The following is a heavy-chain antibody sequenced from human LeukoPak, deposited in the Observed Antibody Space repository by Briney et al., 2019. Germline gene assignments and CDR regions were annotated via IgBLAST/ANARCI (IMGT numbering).Heavy chain of an antibody. Sequence: SETLSLTCAVSGGSISSGGYSWSWIRQPPGKGLEWIGYIYHSGSTYYNPSLKSRVTISVDRSKNQFSLKLSSVTAADTAVYYCARLVVPVATPGPFDYWGQGTLVTVSS. CDR1: GGSISSGGYS. J-gene: IGHJ4*02. CDR3: ARLVVPVATPGPFDY. V-gene: IGHV4-30-2*01. CDR2: IYHSGST. D-gene: IGHD2-2*01.